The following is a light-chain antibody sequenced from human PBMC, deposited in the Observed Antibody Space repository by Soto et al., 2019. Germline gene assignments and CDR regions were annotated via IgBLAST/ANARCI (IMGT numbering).Light chain of an antibody. CDR1: ISDVGAFNY. CDR2: DVS. Sequence: QSALTQPASVSGSPGQSITISCTGTISDVGAFNYVSWYQHHPGKAPKLMIYDVSNRPSGVSIRFSGSKSGNTASLTISGLQAEDEADYYCISYTTTSTLYVFGTGNKVTVL. V-gene: IGLV2-14*03. CDR3: ISYTTTSTLYV. J-gene: IGLJ1*01.